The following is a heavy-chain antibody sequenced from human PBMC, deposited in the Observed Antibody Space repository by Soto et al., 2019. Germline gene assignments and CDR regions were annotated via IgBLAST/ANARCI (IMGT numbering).Heavy chain of an antibody. J-gene: IGHJ6*02. V-gene: IGHV3-48*02. CDR3: AGHRYLYGSRQKDYYGRDV. Sequence: GGSLRLSCAASGFTLSSYSMNWVRQAPGKGLEWVSYISSSSSTIYYADSVKGRFTISRDNAKNSLYLQMNSLRDEDTAVYYWAGHRYLYGSRQKDYYGRDVWGQGTTVTVSS. CDR2: ISSSSSTI. D-gene: IGHD3-10*01. CDR1: GFTLSSYS.